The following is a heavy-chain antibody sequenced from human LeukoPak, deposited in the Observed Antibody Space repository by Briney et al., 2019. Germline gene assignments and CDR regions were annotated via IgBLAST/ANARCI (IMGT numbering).Heavy chain of an antibody. CDR1: GGSFSGYY. D-gene: IGHD2-2*01. CDR3: ATTDDCSSTSCAFDY. J-gene: IGHJ4*02. CDR2: INHSGST. V-gene: IGHV4-34*01. Sequence: PSETLSLTCAVYGGSFSGYYWSWIRQPPGKGLEWIGEINHSGSTNYNPSLKSRVTISVDTSKNQFSLKLSSVTAADTAVYYCATTDDCSSTSCAFDYWGQGTLVTVSS.